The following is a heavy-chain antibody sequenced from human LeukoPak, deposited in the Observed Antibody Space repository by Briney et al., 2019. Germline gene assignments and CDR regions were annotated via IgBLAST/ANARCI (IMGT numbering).Heavy chain of an antibody. V-gene: IGHV4-4*07. CDR3: ARDLPGSRGGGRAFDI. J-gene: IGHJ3*02. D-gene: IGHD2-15*01. Sequence: SETLSLTCTVSGGSISSYYWSWIRQPAGKGLEWIGRIYTSGSTNYNPSLKSRVTMSVDTSKNQFSLKLSSVTAADTAVYYCARDLPGSRGGGRAFDIWGQGTMVTVSS. CDR2: IYTSGST. CDR1: GGSISSYY.